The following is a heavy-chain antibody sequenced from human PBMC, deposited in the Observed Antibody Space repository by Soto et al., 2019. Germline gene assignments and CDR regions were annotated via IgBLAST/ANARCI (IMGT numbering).Heavy chain of an antibody. Sequence: QVQLVESGGGVVQPGRSLRLSCAASGFTFSSYDMHWVRQAPGKGLEWVAVISYDGSNKYYADSVKGRFTISRDNSKNTLYLQMNSLRAEDTAVYYCAKSYCSSTSCYDYYYYYYMDVWGKGTTVTVSS. V-gene: IGHV3-30*18. CDR1: GFTFSSYD. J-gene: IGHJ6*03. CDR3: AKSYCSSTSCYDYYYYYYMDV. D-gene: IGHD2-2*01. CDR2: ISYDGSNK.